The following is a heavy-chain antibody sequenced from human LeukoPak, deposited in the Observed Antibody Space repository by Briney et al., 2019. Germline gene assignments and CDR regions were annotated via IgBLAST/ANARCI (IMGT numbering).Heavy chain of an antibody. Sequence: PGGSLRLACAASGFTFDDYGMSWVRQAPGKGLEWVSGINWNGGSTGYADSVKGRFTISRDNAKNSLYLQMNSLRAEDTALYYCARDPGYSYGYVPGYSDYWGQGTLVTVSS. D-gene: IGHD5-18*01. CDR3: ARDPGYSYGYVPGYSDY. CDR2: INWNGGST. CDR1: GFTFDDYG. J-gene: IGHJ4*02. V-gene: IGHV3-20*04.